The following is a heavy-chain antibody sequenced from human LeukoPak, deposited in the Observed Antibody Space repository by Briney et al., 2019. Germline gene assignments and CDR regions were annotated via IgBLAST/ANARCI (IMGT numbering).Heavy chain of an antibody. Sequence: GGSLRLSCAASGFTFSSYSMNWVRQAPGKGLEWVSSISSSSSYIYYADSVKGRFTISRDNAKNSLHLQMNSLRAEDTAVYYCARDGGSNWNYDAYWGQGTLVTVSS. V-gene: IGHV3-21*01. J-gene: IGHJ4*02. CDR1: GFTFSSYS. D-gene: IGHD1-7*01. CDR3: ARDGGSNWNYDAY. CDR2: ISSSSSYI.